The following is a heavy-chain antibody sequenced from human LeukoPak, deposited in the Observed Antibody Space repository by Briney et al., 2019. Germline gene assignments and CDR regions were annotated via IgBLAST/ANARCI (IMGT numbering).Heavy chain of an antibody. CDR2: INPNSGGT. Sequence: ASVKVSCKASGYTFTSYYMHWVRQAPGQGLEWMGWINPNSGGTNYAQKFQGRVTMTRDTSISTAYMELSRLRSEDTAVYYCARETSSGWYWFDPWGQGTLVTVSS. CDR3: ARETSSGWYWFDP. J-gene: IGHJ5*02. V-gene: IGHV1-2*02. D-gene: IGHD6-19*01. CDR1: GYTFTSYY.